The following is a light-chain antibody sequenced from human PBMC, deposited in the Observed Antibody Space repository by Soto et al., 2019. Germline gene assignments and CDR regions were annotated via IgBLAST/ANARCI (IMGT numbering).Light chain of an antibody. J-gene: IGKJ3*01. V-gene: IGKV1-27*01. CDR1: QGIRHY. CDR2: AAS. Sequence: DIQMTQSPPSLSASVVDRVTITCRASQGIRHYLAWYQQKPGKVPKLLIYAASTLQSGVPSRFSGSGSGTDFTLTINSLQPEDVATYYCQKYDSAPFTFGPGTKVDIK. CDR3: QKYDSAPFT.